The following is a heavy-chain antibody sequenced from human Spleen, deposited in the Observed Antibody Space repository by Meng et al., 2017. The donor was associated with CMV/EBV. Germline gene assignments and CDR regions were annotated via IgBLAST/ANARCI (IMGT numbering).Heavy chain of an antibody. CDR3: ARDIGDFWSGYYTGFDY. D-gene: IGHD3-3*01. CDR2: ISAYNGNT. V-gene: IGHV1-18*01. J-gene: IGHJ4*02. CDR1: YTFTSYG. Sequence: YTFTSYGISWVRQAPGQGLEWMGWISAYNGNTNYAQKLQGRVTMTTDTSTSTAYMELRSLRSDDTAVYCCARDIGDFWSGYYTGFDYWGQGTLVTVSS.